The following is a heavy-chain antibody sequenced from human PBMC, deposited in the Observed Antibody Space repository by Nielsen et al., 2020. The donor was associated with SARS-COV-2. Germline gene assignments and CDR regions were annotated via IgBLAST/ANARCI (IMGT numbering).Heavy chain of an antibody. CDR3: AKDLDIVSTTEGFDY. Sequence: GESLKISCAASGFTFSSYGMHWVRQAPGKGLEWVALISYDGSYKYYVDSVKGRFTILRDNSKNTLYLQMNSLRVEDTAVYYCAKDLDIVSTTEGFDYWGQGTLVTVSS. CDR2: ISYDGSYK. CDR1: GFTFSSYG. D-gene: IGHD5/OR15-5a*01. V-gene: IGHV3-30*18. J-gene: IGHJ4*02.